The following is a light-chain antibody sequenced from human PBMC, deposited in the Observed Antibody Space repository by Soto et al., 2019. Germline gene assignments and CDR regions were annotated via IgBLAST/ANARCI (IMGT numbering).Light chain of an antibody. CDR3: QQSYSTPYT. CDR1: QSISSY. CDR2: AAA. J-gene: IGKJ2*01. Sequence: DIQMTQSPSSLSASVGDRVTITCRASQSISSYLNWYQQKPGKAPKLLIYAAASLQSGVPSRFSGSGSGTAFTLTISCLQPEDFATYYCQQSYSTPYTFGQGTKLEIQ. V-gene: IGKV1-39*01.